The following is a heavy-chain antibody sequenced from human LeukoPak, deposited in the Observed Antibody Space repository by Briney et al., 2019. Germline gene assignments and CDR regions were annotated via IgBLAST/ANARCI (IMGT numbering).Heavy chain of an antibody. CDR1: GYTFTNHY. D-gene: IGHD3-3*01. CDR2: MNPSDGST. V-gene: IGHV1-46*01. Sequence: ASVKVSCRASGYTFTNHYIHWVRQAPGQGLEWMGMMNPSDGSTNYPQKFQGRVTMTRDTSTTTAYMELSSLRFDDTAIYYCAAPGASGFVGNFWSGPLDYWGQGTLVTVSS. CDR3: AAPGASGFVGNFWSGPLDY. J-gene: IGHJ4*02.